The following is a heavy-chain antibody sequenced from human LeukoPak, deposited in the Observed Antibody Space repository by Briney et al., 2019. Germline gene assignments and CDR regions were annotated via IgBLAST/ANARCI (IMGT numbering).Heavy chain of an antibody. D-gene: IGHD6-19*01. J-gene: IGHJ4*02. CDR3: ARAGIAVAGIDY. V-gene: IGHV3-21*01. CDR1: GFTFSSYS. CDR2: ISSSSSYI. Sequence: GGSLRLSCAASGFTFSSYSMNWVRQAPGKGLEWVSSISSSSSYIYYADSVKGRFTISRDNAKSSLYLQMNSLRAEDTAVYYCARAGIAVAGIDYWGQGTLVTVSS.